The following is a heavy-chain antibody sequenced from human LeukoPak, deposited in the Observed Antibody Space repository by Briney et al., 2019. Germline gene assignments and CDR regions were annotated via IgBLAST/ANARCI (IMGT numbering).Heavy chain of an antibody. D-gene: IGHD3-22*01. CDR2: IFSRSESI. CDR3: ARDFFHSSESRPFDY. J-gene: IGHJ4*02. V-gene: IGHV3-21*06. CDR1: GFTFGAYT. Sequence: GGSLRLSCAASGFTFGAYTINWVRQAPGKGLEWVSCIFSRSESILYADSVKGRFTISRDNAKNLLYLQMDSLRVEDTAVYYCARDFFHSSESRPFDYWGQGTLVTVSS.